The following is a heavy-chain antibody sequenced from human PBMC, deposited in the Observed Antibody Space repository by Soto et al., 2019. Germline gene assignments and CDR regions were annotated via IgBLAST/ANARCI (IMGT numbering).Heavy chain of an antibody. D-gene: IGHD1-26*01. V-gene: IGHV3-66*01. CDR2: IYSGGST. J-gene: IGHJ4*02. CDR3: ATAKLILPWLFDY. CDR1: GFTVSSNY. Sequence: EVQLVESGGGLVQPGGSLRLSCAASGFTVSSNYMSWVRQAPGKGLEWVSVIYSGGSTYYADSVKGRFIISRDDSKNTLFLQMNRLRAEDTAVYYCATAKLILPWLFDYWGQGTLVTVSS.